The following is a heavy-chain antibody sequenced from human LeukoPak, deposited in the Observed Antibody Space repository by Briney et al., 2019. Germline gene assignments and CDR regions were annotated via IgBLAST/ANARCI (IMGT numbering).Heavy chain of an antibody. CDR3: GMSGDRVPIQVEVFDV. J-gene: IGHJ3*01. D-gene: IGHD5-12*01. V-gene: IGHV5-51*01. CDR1: GYSFTSYY. Sequence: GESLKFSCKAFGYSFTSYYIGWLRQMSGRSLEWMRIIYPGDSGPTYSPSFKGQVTISVDKSINTSYLQWSTLQASDTAMYYCGMSGDRVPIQVEVFDVWGQGTMVTVST. CDR2: IYPGDSGP.